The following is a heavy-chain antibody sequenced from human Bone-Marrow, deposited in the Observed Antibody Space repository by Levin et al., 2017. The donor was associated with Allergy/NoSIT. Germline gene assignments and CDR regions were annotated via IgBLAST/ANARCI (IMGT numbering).Heavy chain of an antibody. CDR1: GFLFTNYA. V-gene: IGHV3-23*01. CDR2: MSGSGSLT. Sequence: PGGSLRLSCATSGFLFTNYAMTWVRQAPGKGLEWVSTMSGSGSLTHYADPVKGRFTISRDNSKRGLLLQMDNLRAEDTAVYCCARVRTTWYFSMFLDYWGQGALVTVPS. J-gene: IGHJ4*02. D-gene: IGHD2/OR15-2a*01. CDR3: ARVRTTWYFSMFLDY.